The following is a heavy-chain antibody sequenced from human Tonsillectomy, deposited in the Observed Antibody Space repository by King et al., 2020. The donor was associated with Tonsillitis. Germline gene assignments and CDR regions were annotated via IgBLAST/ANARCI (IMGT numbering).Heavy chain of an antibody. D-gene: IGHD4-11*01. Sequence: VQLVESGGGLVQPGGSLRLSCAASGFTFSSYEMNWVRQAPGKGLEWVSYISSSGSTIYYADSVKGRFTLSRDNAKNSLYLQMNSLRAEDTAVYYCATDYTHNYFDYWGEGTLVTVSS. CDR3: ATDYTHNYFDY. V-gene: IGHV3-48*03. CDR1: GFTFSSYE. J-gene: IGHJ4*02. CDR2: ISSSGSTI.